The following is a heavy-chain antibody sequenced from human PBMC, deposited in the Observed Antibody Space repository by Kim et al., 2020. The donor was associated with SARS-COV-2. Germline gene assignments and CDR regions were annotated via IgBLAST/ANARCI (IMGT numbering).Heavy chain of an antibody. J-gene: IGHJ4*02. D-gene: IGHD3-22*01. CDR1: GGSISSSSYY. Sequence: SETLSLTCTVSGGSISSSSYYWGWIRQPPGKGLEWIGSIYYSGSTYYNPSLKSRVTISVDTSKNQFSLKLSSVTAAHTAVYYCERQMGITMIVVVISTHFDYGGQGTLVTVSS. CDR3: ERQMGITMIVVVISTHFDY. CDR2: IYYSGST. V-gene: IGHV4-39*01.